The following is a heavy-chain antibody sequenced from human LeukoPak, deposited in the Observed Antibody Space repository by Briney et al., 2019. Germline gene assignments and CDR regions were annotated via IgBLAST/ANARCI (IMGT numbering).Heavy chain of an antibody. J-gene: IGHJ4*02. Sequence: GGSLRLSCAASGFTFSSYAMSWVRQAPGKGLEWVSAISGSGGSTYYADFVKGRFTISRDNSKNTLYLQMNSLRAEDTAVYYCAKDRDPYYYDSSGYRSFDYWGQGTLVTVSS. CDR1: GFTFSSYA. CDR2: ISGSGGST. CDR3: AKDRDPYYYDSSGYRSFDY. D-gene: IGHD3-22*01. V-gene: IGHV3-23*01.